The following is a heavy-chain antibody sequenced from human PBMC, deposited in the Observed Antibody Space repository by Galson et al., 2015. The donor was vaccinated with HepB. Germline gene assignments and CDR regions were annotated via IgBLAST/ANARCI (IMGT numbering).Heavy chain of an antibody. Sequence: SVKVSCKASGGTFSSYAISWVRQAPGQGLAWMGGIIPIFGTANYAQKFQGRVTITADESTSTAYMELSSLRSEDTAVYYCARGSPYYYDSSGYFLEFYYYYMDVWGKGTTVTVSS. V-gene: IGHV1-69*13. CDR2: IIPIFGTA. D-gene: IGHD3-22*01. CDR3: ARGSPYYYDSSGYFLEFYYYYMDV. CDR1: GGTFSSYA. J-gene: IGHJ6*03.